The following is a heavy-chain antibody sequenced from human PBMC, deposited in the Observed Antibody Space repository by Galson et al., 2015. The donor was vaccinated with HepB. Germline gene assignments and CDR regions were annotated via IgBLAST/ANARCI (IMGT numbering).Heavy chain of an antibody. J-gene: IGHJ4*02. CDR3: ARDGYDSSGQSADFDY. V-gene: IGHV3-21*01. Sequence: SLRLSCAASGFTFSSYSMNWVRQAPGKGLEWVSSISSSSSYIYYADSVKGRFTISRDNAKNSLYLQMNSLRAEDTAVYYCARDGYDSSGQSADFDYWGQGTLVTVSS. CDR1: GFTFSSYS. CDR2: ISSSSSYI. D-gene: IGHD3-22*01.